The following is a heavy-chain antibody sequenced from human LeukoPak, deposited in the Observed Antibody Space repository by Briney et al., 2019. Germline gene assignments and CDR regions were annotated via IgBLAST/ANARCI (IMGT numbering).Heavy chain of an antibody. J-gene: IGHJ3*02. D-gene: IGHD3-22*01. CDR3: ATFGDYYDSSIMGDAFDI. V-gene: IGHV3-30*03. CDR2: ISYDGSNK. Sequence: GGSLRLSCAASGFTFSNYGMHWVRQAPGKGLEWVAVISYDGSNKYYADSVKGRFTISRDNSKNTLYLKMNSLRAEDTAVYYCATFGDYYDSSIMGDAFDIWGQGTMVTVSS. CDR1: GFTFSNYG.